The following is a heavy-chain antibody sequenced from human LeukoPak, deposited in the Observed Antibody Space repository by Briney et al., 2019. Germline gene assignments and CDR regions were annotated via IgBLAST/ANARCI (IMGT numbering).Heavy chain of an antibody. D-gene: IGHD2-2*01. CDR1: GYIFTSYG. CDR3: AREFSCSSTSCYLGWFDP. J-gene: IGHJ5*02. Sequence: ASVKVSCKASGYIFTSYGISWVRQAPGQGLEWMGWISAYNGNTNYAQKLQGRVTMTTDTSTSTAYMELRSLRSDDTAVYYCAREFSCSSTSCYLGWFDPWGQGTLVTVSS. V-gene: IGHV1-18*01. CDR2: ISAYNGNT.